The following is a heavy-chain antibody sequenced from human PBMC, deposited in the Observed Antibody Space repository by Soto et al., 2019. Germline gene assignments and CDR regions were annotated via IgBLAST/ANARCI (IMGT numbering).Heavy chain of an antibody. CDR3: ARDLPRKYSSSSRNENFDF. D-gene: IGHD6-6*01. Sequence: GASVKVSCKASGYTFTGYYMHWVRQAPGQGLEWMGWINPNSGGTNYAQKFQGRVTMTRDTSISTAYMELSRLRSDDTAVYYCARDLPRKYSSSSRNENFDFWGQGTLVTVSS. J-gene: IGHJ4*02. V-gene: IGHV1-2*02. CDR2: INPNSGGT. CDR1: GYTFTGYY.